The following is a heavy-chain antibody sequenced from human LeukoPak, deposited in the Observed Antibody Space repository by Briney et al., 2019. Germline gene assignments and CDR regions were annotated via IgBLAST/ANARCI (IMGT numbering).Heavy chain of an antibody. V-gene: IGHV4-39*01. CDR2: IYYSGST. D-gene: IGHD6-13*01. Sequence: SETLSLTCTVSGGSISISSYYWGWIRQPPGKGLEWIGSIYYSGSTYYNPSHKSRVTISVDTSKNQFSLKLSSVTAADTAVYYCARHGDSSSWYLDYWGQGTLVTVSS. J-gene: IGHJ4*02. CDR3: ARHGDSSSWYLDY. CDR1: GGSISISSYY.